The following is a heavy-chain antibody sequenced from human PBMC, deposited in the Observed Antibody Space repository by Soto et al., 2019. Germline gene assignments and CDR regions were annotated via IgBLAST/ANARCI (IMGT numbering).Heavy chain of an antibody. V-gene: IGHV3-48*03. Sequence: EVQLVESGGGLVQPGGSLRLSCVASGFTFSSYSMVWVRQAPGKGLEWVSYIFASGTTIYYADSVKGRFTVSRENAQNSLSLLINNLRAEDTAVYYCARDKDWAFDSWGQGTLVIVSS. J-gene: IGHJ4*02. D-gene: IGHD3-9*01. CDR1: GFTFSSYS. CDR3: ARDKDWAFDS. CDR2: IFASGTTI.